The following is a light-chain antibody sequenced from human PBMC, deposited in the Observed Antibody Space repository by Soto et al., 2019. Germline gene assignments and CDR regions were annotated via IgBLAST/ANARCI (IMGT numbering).Light chain of an antibody. J-gene: IGKJ1*01. V-gene: IGKV3-20*01. CDR2: GAS. Sequence: EIVLTQSPGTLSLSPGERATLSCRASQSVSSSYLAWYQQKPGQAPRLLIYGASSRATGIPDRFSGSGSGTDFTLTISRLEPEDFALYYCQQYNNWPRTLGQGTKVDIK. CDR1: QSVSSSY. CDR3: QQYNNWPRT.